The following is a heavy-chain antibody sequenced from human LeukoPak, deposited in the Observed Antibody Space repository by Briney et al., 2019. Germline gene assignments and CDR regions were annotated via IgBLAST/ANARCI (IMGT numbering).Heavy chain of an antibody. Sequence: KSSETLSLTCTVSGGSISSYYWSWIRQPPGKGLEWIGYIYYSGSTNYNPSLKSRVTISVDTSKNQFSLKLSSVTAADAAVYYCARAGGGYSYGYWFDPWGQGTLVTVSS. CDR1: GGSISSYY. CDR2: IYYSGST. CDR3: ARAGGGYSYGYWFDP. D-gene: IGHD5-18*01. V-gene: IGHV4-59*01. J-gene: IGHJ5*02.